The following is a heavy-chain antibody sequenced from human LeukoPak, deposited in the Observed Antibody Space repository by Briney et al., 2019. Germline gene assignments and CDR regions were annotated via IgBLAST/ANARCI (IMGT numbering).Heavy chain of an antibody. CDR2: ISDSGGST. Sequence: GGSLRLSCAASGFTFSSYAMSWVRQAPGKGPEWVSAISDSGGSTYYADSVKGRFTISRDNSKNTLYLQMNSLRAEDTAVYYCAKAIGIAVAGTADYWGQGTLVTVSS. J-gene: IGHJ4*02. CDR3: AKAIGIAVAGTADY. CDR1: GFTFSSYA. V-gene: IGHV3-23*01. D-gene: IGHD6-19*01.